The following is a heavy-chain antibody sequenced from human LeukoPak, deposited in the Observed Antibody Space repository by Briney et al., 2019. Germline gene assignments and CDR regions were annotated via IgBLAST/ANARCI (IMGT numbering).Heavy chain of an antibody. CDR3: ARGYCSSTSCYFGWGPPGHYYYYMDV. J-gene: IGHJ6*03. V-gene: IGHV4-4*07. CDR2: IYTSGGT. CDR1: GGSISSYY. D-gene: IGHD2-2*01. Sequence: SETLSLTCTVSGGSISSYYWSWIRQPAGKGLEWIGRIYTSGGTNYNPSLKSRVTMSVDTSKNQFSLKLSSVTAADTAVYYCARGYCSSTSCYFGWGPPGHYYYYMDVWGKGTTVTVSS.